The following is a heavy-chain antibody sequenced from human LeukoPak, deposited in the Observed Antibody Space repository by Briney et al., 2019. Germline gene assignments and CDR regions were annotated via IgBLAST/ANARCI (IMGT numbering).Heavy chain of an antibody. D-gene: IGHD5-24*01. J-gene: IGHJ6*02. CDR3: ARGDVHYYYALDV. V-gene: IGHV1-46*01. Sequence: VASVKVSCKASGDTFTNYFVHWVRQAPGQGPEWMGLIHTSGGSTTYAQKFQGRVTMTGDTSTSTVYMELSSLRSEDTAVYYCARGDVHYYYALDVWGQGTTVAVSS. CDR1: GDTFTNYF. CDR2: IHTSGGST.